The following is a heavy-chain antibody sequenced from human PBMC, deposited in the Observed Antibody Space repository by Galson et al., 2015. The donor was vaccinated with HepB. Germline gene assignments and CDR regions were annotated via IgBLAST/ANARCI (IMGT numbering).Heavy chain of an antibody. Sequence: SVKVSCKASGGTFSSYAISWVRQAPGQGLEWMGGIIPIFGTANYAQKFQGRVTITADESTSTAYMELSSLRSEDTAVYYCAISDMDRYYYDSSGYYSFDYWGQGTLVTVSS. CDR2: IIPIFGTA. CDR3: AISDMDRYYYDSSGYYSFDY. V-gene: IGHV1-69*13. D-gene: IGHD3-22*01. J-gene: IGHJ4*02. CDR1: GGTFSSYA.